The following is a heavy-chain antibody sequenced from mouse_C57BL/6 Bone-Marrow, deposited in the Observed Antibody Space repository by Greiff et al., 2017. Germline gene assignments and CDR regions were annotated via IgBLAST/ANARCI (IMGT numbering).Heavy chain of an antibody. CDR2: IYIGNGYT. CDR1: GYTFTSYG. D-gene: IGHD2-3*01. CDR3: ARNSIYDGYDGGFAY. J-gene: IGHJ3*01. V-gene: IGHV1-58*01. Sequence: VQLKESGAELVRPGSSVKMSCKTSGYTFTSYGINWVKQRPGQGLEWIGYIYIGNGYTEYNEKFKGKATLTSDTSSSTAYMQLSSLTSEDSAIYFCARNSIYDGYDGGFAYWGQGTLVTVSA.